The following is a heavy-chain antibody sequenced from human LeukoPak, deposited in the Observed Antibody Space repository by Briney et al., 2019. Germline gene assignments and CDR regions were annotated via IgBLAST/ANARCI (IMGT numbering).Heavy chain of an antibody. CDR1: GFTFSCHS. D-gene: IGHD4-17*01. V-gene: IGHV3-21*01. CDR2: ISSSSYI. CDR3: ARAGYGDYSDY. Sequence: GGSLRLSCAASGFTFSCHSMNWVRQAPGKGLEWVSSISSSSYIYYADSVKGRFTISRDNAKNSLYLQMNSLRAEDTAVYYCARAGYGDYSDYWGQGTLVTVSS. J-gene: IGHJ4*02.